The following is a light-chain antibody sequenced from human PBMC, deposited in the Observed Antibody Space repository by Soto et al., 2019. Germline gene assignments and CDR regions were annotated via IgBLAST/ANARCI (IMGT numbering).Light chain of an antibody. CDR2: GAS. CDR3: QQYGSSTQT. CDR1: QSVRSN. Sequence: EIVMTQSPGTLSVSPGERATLSCMASQSVRSNLAWYQQTPGQAPRIIIYGASSRETGIPDRFSGSGAGTAFTRTISRLEPEDVEVDYCQQYGSSTQTFGQGTKVDIK. J-gene: IGKJ1*01. V-gene: IGKV3-20*01.